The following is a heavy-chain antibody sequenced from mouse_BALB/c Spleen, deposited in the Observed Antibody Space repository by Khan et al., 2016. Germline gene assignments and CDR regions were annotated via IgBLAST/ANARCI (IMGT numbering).Heavy chain of an antibody. V-gene: IGHV14-3*02. CDR1: GFNIKDTY. Sequence: IQLVQSGAELVKPGASVKLSCTASGFNIKDTYMHWVKQRPEQGLEWIGRIDPANGNTKYDPKFQGKATITADTSSNKAYLQLRSLTSEDTAVYYCANWDWYFDVWGAGTTVTVSS. CDR3: ANWDWYFDV. CDR2: IDPANGNT. J-gene: IGHJ1*01. D-gene: IGHD4-1*01.